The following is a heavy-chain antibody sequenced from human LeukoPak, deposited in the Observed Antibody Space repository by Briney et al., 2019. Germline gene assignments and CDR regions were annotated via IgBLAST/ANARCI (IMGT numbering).Heavy chain of an antibody. V-gene: IGHV1-8*01. CDR1: GYTFTSYD. D-gene: IGHD3-10*01. CDR3: AREGTQSDAFDI. J-gene: IGHJ3*02. CDR2: MNPNSGNT. Sequence: ASVTVSCKASGYTFTSYDINWVRQAPGQGLEWMGWMNPNSGNTGYAQKFQGRVTMTRNTSISTAYMELSSLRSEDTAVYYCAREGTQSDAFDIWGQGTMVTVSS.